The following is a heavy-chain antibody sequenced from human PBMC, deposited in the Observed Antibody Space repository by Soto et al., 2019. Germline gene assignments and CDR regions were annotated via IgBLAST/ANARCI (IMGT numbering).Heavy chain of an antibody. V-gene: IGHV3-23*01. Sequence: GGYLRLSWAASGFTFSSYAMSWVRQAPGKGLEWVSVISGSGSSTYYADSVKGRFTISRDNSKKTLYVQMNSLRAEDTAVYYCAKMIYFWSGSPTYPFDDRGKG. D-gene: IGHD3-3*01. CDR3: AKMIYFWSGSPTYPFDD. CDR1: GFTFSSYA. CDR2: ISGSGSST. J-gene: IGHJ4*01.